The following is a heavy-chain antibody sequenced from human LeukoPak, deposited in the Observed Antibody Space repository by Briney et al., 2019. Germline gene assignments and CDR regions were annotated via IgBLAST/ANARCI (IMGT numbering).Heavy chain of an antibody. V-gene: IGHV3-21*01. CDR2: ISSSSSYI. J-gene: IGHJ4*02. D-gene: IGHD6-13*01. Sequence: PGGSLRLSCAASGFTFSSYSMNWVRQAPGKGLEWVSSISSSSSYIYYADSVKGRFTISRDNAKNSLYLQMNSLRAEDTAVYYCARAAFSSRGWGADYYFDYWGQGTLVTVSS. CDR1: GFTFSSYS. CDR3: ARAAFSSRGWGADYYFDY.